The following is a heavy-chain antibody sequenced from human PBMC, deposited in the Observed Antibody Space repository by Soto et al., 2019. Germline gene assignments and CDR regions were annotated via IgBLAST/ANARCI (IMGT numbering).Heavy chain of an antibody. CDR3: AKTMAMVRGVKGWFDP. Sequence: QVQLQQWGAGLLKPSETLSLTCAVYGGSFSGYYWSWIRQPPGKGLEWIGEINHRGSTNYNPSLKSRVTISVDTSKNQFSLKLSSVTAADTAVYYCAKTMAMVRGVKGWFDPWGQGTLVTVSS. V-gene: IGHV4-34*01. CDR1: GGSFSGYY. CDR2: INHRGST. D-gene: IGHD3-10*01. J-gene: IGHJ5*02.